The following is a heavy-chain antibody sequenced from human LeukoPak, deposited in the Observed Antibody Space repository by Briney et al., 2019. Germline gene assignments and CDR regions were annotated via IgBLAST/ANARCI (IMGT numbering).Heavy chain of an antibody. CDR1: GFTFSSYA. V-gene: IGHV3-7*01. CDR3: AELGITVIGGV. CDR2: INQVGSEK. J-gene: IGHJ6*04. Sequence: GGSLRLSCAASGFTFSSYAMSWVRQAPGKGLEWVANINQVGSEKWYVDSVKGRFTISRDNAKNSLYLQMNSLRAEDTAVYYCAELGITVIGGVWGKGTTVTISS. D-gene: IGHD3-10*02.